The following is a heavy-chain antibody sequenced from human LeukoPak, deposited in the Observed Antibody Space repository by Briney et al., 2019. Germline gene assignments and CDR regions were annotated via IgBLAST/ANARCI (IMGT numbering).Heavy chain of an antibody. V-gene: IGHV1-18*01. J-gene: IGHJ4*02. D-gene: IGHD5-18*01. Sequence: ASVKVSCKASGGTFSSYAISWVRQAPGQGLEWMRWISVYNGDTNYAQKLQGRVTMTTDTSTSTAYMELRSLRSDDTAVYYCARVRLQLWFPFDYWGQGTLVTVSS. CDR1: GGTFSSYA. CDR3: ARVRLQLWFPFDY. CDR2: ISVYNGDT.